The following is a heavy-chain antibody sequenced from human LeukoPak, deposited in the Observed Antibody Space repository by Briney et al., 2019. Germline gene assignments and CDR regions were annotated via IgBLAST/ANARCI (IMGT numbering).Heavy chain of an antibody. V-gene: IGHV3-72*01. D-gene: IGHD3-10*01. CDR3: ARESGGGVLGYFDL. CDR2: TRNKANSYTT. Sequence: PGGSLRLSCAASGFTFSDHCMDWVRQAPGKGLEWVGRTRNKANSYTTEYAASVKGRFTISRDDSNKSLYLQMNSLKTQDSAVYYCARESGGGVLGYFDLWGRGTLVSVS. CDR1: GFTFSDHC. J-gene: IGHJ2*01.